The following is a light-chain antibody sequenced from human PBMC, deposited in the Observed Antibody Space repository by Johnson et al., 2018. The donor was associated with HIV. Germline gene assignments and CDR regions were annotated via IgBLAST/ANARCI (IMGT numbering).Light chain of an antibody. CDR2: ENN. CDR1: SSNIGSTS. J-gene: IGLJ1*01. V-gene: IGLV1-51*02. Sequence: QSVLTQPPSVSAAPGQKVTISCSGSSSNIGSTSVSWYQQLPGTAPKLLIYENNKRPSGIPDRFSGSKSGTSATLGITGLQTGDEADYYCGTWDSSLSAHYVFGTGTKITVL. CDR3: GTWDSSLSAHYV.